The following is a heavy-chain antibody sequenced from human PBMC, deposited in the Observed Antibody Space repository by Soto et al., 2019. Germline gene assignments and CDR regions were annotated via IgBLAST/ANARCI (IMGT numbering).Heavy chain of an antibody. CDR3: ARRGKNILDP. J-gene: IGHJ5*02. Sequence: TSETLSLTCTVSGGSISSYYWSWIRQPPGKGLEWIGYIYYSGSTNYNPSLKSRVTISVDTSKNQFSLKLSSVTAADTAVYYCARRGKNILDPWGQGTLVTVSS. CDR2: IYYSGST. D-gene: IGHD2-15*01. CDR1: GGSISSYY. V-gene: IGHV4-59*08.